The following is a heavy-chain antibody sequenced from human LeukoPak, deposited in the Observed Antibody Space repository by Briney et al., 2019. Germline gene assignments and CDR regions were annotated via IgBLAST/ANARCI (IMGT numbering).Heavy chain of an antibody. D-gene: IGHD2-15*01. CDR2: INPSGGST. Sequence: GASVKVSCKASEYTFTSYYMHWVRQAPGQGLEWMGIINPSGGSTSYAQKFQGRVTMTRDTSTSTAYMELRSLRSDDTAVYYCARDSCGGGSCYLFDFWGQGTLVTVSS. J-gene: IGHJ4*02. V-gene: IGHV1-46*01. CDR3: ARDSCGGGSCYLFDF. CDR1: EYTFTSYY.